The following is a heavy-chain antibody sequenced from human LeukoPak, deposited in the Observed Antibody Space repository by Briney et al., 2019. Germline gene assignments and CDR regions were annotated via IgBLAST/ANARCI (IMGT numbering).Heavy chain of an antibody. CDR2: IYTSGS. V-gene: IGHV4-4*07. CDR3: ARDIAALDY. Sequence: SETLSLTCTVSGGSISSYYWSWIRQPAGKGLEWIGRIYTSGSNYNPSLKSRVTMSVDTSKNQFSLKLSSVTAADTAVYYCARDIAALDYWGQGTLVTVSS. CDR1: GGSISSYY. D-gene: IGHD6-6*01. J-gene: IGHJ4*02.